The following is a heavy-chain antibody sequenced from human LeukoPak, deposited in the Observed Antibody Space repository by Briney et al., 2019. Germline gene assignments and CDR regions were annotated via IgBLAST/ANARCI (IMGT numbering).Heavy chain of an antibody. J-gene: IGHJ4*01. V-gene: IGHV3-30*04. CDR3: ARDPYTVVVPAADY. CDR1: GFTFSSYA. CDR2: ISYDGSNK. Sequence: GGSLRLSCAASGFTFSSYAMHWVRQAPGKGLEWVAVISYDGSNKYYADSVKGRFTISRDNSKNTLYLQMNSLRAEDTAVYYCARDPYTVVVPAADYWGHGTLVTVSS. D-gene: IGHD2-2*01.